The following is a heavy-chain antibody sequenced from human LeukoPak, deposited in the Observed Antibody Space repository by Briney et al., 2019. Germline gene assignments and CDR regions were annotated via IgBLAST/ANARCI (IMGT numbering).Heavy chain of an antibody. CDR3: TKQKYYDFWSGYQYYFDY. Sequence: ASVKVSCKVSGYTLTELSMHWVRQAPGKGLEWMGGFDPEDGETIYAQKFQGRVTMTRDTSISTAYMELSRLRSDDTAVYYCTKQKYYDFWSGYQYYFDYWGQGTLVTVSS. CDR2: FDPEDGET. V-gene: IGHV1-24*01. CDR1: GYTLTELS. J-gene: IGHJ4*02. D-gene: IGHD3-3*01.